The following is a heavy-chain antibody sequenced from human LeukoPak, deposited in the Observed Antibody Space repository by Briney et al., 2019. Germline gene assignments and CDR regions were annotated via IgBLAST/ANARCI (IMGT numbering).Heavy chain of an antibody. Sequence: SVKVSCKASGGTFSSYTISWVRQAPGQGLERMGRIIPILGIANYAQKFQGRVTITADKSTSTAYMELSSLRSEDTAVYYCARDLWSGSFDYWGQGTLVTVSS. D-gene: IGHD3-3*01. V-gene: IGHV1-69*04. CDR1: GGTFSSYT. CDR3: ARDLWSGSFDY. J-gene: IGHJ4*02. CDR2: IIPILGIA.